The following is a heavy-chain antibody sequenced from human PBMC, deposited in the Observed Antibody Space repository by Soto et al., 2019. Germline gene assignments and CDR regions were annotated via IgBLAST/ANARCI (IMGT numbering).Heavy chain of an antibody. CDR3: VRDPATVTSYFDY. Sequence: PGGSLRLSCSAFGFALSSYGMHWVRQAPGKGLEWVAVIWWDGSKKYYADSVQGRFTISKDNTKLDLQLNSLRVEDTAVYYCVRDPATVTSYFDYWGPGTLVPVSS. CDR1: GFALSSYG. V-gene: IGHV3-33*01. CDR2: IWWDGSKK. J-gene: IGHJ4*02. D-gene: IGHD4-17*01.